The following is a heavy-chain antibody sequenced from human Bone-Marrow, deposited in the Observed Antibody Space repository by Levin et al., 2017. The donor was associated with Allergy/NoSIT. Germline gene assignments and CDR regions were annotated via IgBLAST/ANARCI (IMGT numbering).Heavy chain of an antibody. J-gene: IGHJ2*01. CDR1: GFIFSSYA. CDR2: IGGSSVTS. D-gene: IGHD4-23*01. CDR3: AKGPGSGGLGDWYFDL. Sequence: GESLKISCAASGFIFSSYAMSWVRQTPGKGLEWVSSIGGSSVTSYYADSVKGRFTISRDNSKNTLYLHMYRLRSEDTAVYYCAKGPGSGGLGDWYFDLWGRGTLVIVSS. V-gene: IGHV3-23*01.